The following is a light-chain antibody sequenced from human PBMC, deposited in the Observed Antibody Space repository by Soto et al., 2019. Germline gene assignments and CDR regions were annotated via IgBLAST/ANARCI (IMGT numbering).Light chain of an antibody. CDR3: QQYNSYSLTWT. Sequence: IPMTKSPSTISASVGDRVTITCRASQSISSWLAWYQQKPGTAPKLLIYDASRLESGVPSRFSGSGSGTEFTLTISSLQPDYFATYYCQQYNSYSLTWTFGQGTKVDIK. J-gene: IGKJ1*01. V-gene: IGKV1-5*01. CDR1: QSISSW. CDR2: DAS.